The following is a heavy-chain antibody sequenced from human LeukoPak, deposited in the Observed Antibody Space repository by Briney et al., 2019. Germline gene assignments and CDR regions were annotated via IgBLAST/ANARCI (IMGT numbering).Heavy chain of an antibody. D-gene: IGHD6-19*01. CDR2: ISYDGSNK. Sequence: GSLRLSCAASGFTFSSYGMHWVRQAPGKGLEWVAVISYDGSNKYYAGSVKGRFTISRDNAKNSLYLQINSLRAEDTALYHCARDGSSGWYSDYWGQGTLATVSS. J-gene: IGHJ4*02. CDR1: GFTFSSYG. V-gene: IGHV3-30*03. CDR3: ARDGSSGWYSDY.